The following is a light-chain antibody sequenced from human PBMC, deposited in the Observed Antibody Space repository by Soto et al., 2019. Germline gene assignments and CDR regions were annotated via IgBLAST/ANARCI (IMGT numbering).Light chain of an antibody. Sequence: EIVLTQSPATLSLSPGQRATLSYRASQSVSSYLACYQQKPGQAPRLLIYDSSNRATGIPARLSGSGSGTHFTLTISRREPEHFAVYHGQVRISWRPFTFGPGTKVDMK. J-gene: IGKJ3*01. CDR1: QSVSSY. V-gene: IGKV3-11*01. CDR2: DSS. CDR3: QVRISWRPFT.